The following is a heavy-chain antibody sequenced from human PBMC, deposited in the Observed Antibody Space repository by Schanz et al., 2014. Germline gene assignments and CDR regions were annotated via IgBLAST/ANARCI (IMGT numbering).Heavy chain of an antibody. CDR3: AKVAPAATYLDS. J-gene: IGHJ4*02. Sequence: VQLVESGGGVVQPERSLRLSCVASGFRFDDYAMHWVRQAPGKGLEWVSGMSWNAGSLGYGDSVKGRFTISRDNAKNSLYLQMNSLRAEDTAVYYCAKVAPAATYLDSWGLGTLVTVSS. CDR2: MSWNAGSL. V-gene: IGHV3-9*01. CDR1: GFRFDDYA. D-gene: IGHD2-2*01.